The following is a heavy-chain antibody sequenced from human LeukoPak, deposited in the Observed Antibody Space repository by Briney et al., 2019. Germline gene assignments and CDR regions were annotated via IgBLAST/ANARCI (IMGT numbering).Heavy chain of an antibody. Sequence: GGSLRLSCAASGFTFSDYYMSWIRQAPGKGLKWVSYISSSGSTIYYADSVKGRFTISRDNAKNSLYLQMNSLRAEDTAVYYCARGDTAMVHYYYYMDVWGKGTTVTISS. CDR1: GFTFSDYY. J-gene: IGHJ6*03. CDR3: ARGDTAMVHYYYYMDV. V-gene: IGHV3-11*04. D-gene: IGHD5-18*01. CDR2: ISSSGSTI.